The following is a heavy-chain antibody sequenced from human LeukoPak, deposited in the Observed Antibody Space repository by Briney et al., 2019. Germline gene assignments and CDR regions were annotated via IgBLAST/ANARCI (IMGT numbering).Heavy chain of an antibody. CDR3: ARIYSPYYDSSGYYPGDWFDP. J-gene: IGHJ5*02. CDR1: GYSFTSYW. V-gene: IGHV5-10-1*01. Sequence: GESLKISCKGSGYSFTSYWISWVRQMPGKGLEWMGRIDPSDSYTNYSPSFQGHVTISADKSISTAYLQWSSLKASDTAMYYCARIYSPYYDSSGYYPGDWFDPWGQGTLVTVSS. CDR2: IDPSDSYT. D-gene: IGHD3-22*01.